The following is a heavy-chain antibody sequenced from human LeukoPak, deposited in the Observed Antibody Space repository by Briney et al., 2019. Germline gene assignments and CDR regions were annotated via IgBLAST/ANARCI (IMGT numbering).Heavy chain of an antibody. CDR3: ARDDAGYYGSGSYYIQY. V-gene: IGHV1-46*01. D-gene: IGHD3-10*01. CDR2: INPSEGNK. J-gene: IGHJ4*02. CDR1: GYSFTSYY. Sequence: AAVKVSCKASGYSFTSYYMQWVPQTPRRGLERMGIINPSEGNKRYAQKCQGRVSMIRDTPTRTVYMELSSLRSEDTAVYYCARDDAGYYGSGSYYIQYWGQGTLVTVSS.